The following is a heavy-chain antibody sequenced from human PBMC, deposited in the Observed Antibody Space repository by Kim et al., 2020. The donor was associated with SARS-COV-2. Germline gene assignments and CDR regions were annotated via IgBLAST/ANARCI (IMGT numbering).Heavy chain of an antibody. CDR1: GGSISSSSYY. D-gene: IGHD3-22*01. J-gene: IGHJ6*02. V-gene: IGHV4-39*01. CDR3: ARRGRPSYYYDSSGYSDYYYYGMDV. CDR2: IYYSGST. Sequence: SETLSLTCTVSGGSISSSSYYWGWIRQPPGKGLEWIGSIYYSGSTYYNPSLKSRFTISVDTSKNQFSLNLSSVTAADTAVYYCARRGRPSYYYDSSGYSDYYYYGMDVWGQGTTVTVSS.